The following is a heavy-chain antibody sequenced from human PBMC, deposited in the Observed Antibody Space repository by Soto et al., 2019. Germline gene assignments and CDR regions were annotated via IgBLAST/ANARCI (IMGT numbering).Heavy chain of an antibody. CDR3: AREGGYSNYGMDV. V-gene: IGHV3-33*01. Sequence: QVQLVESGGGVVQPGRSLRLSCAASGFTFSSYGMHWVRQAPGKGLEWVAVIWYDGSNKYYADSVKGRFTISRDNSKNTLDLQMNSLRAEDTAVYYCAREGGYSNYGMDVWGQGTTVTVSS. J-gene: IGHJ6*02. D-gene: IGHD4-4*01. CDR2: IWYDGSNK. CDR1: GFTFSSYG.